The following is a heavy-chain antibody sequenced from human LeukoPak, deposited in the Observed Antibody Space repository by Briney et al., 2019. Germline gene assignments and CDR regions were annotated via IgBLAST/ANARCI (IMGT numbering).Heavy chain of an antibody. V-gene: IGHV3-30*18. CDR1: GFTFSSYG. Sequence: GGSLRLSCAASGFTFSSYGMHWVRQAPGKGLEWVAVISYDGSNKYYADSVKGRFTISRDNSKNTLYLQMNSLRAEDTAVYYCAKGPGGSYGVDYWGQGTLVTVSS. D-gene: IGHD1-26*01. CDR3: AKGPGGSYGVDY. CDR2: ISYDGSNK. J-gene: IGHJ4*02.